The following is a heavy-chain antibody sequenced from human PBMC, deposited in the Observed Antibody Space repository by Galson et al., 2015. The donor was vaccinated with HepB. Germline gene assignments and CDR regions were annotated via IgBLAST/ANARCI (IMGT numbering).Heavy chain of an antibody. CDR1: GFTFSSYA. CDR2: ITSSGGNS. Sequence: SLRLSCAASGFTFSSYAVSWVRRAPGKGLEWVSSITSSGGNSYYTDSVKGRFTVSRDNSKNTLLLQLNSLRAEDTAMYFCAKDGIMVANNPYHFHYWGQGTLVTVSS. CDR3: AKDGIMVANNPYHFHY. J-gene: IGHJ4*02. V-gene: IGHV3-23*01. D-gene: IGHD2-15*01.